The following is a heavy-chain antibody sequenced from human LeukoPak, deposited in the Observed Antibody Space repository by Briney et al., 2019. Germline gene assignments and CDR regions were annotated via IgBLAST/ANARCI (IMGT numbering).Heavy chain of an antibody. CDR2: IYHSGST. V-gene: IGHV4-38-2*02. CDR3: ARDLGAVAFYGMDV. Sequence: SETLSLTCTVSGYSISSGYYWGWIRQPPGKGLEWIGSIYHSGSTYYNPSLKSRVTISVDTSKNQFSLKLSSVTAADTAVYYCARDLGAVAFYGMDVWGQGTTVTVSS. D-gene: IGHD6-19*01. J-gene: IGHJ6*02. CDR1: GYSISSGYY.